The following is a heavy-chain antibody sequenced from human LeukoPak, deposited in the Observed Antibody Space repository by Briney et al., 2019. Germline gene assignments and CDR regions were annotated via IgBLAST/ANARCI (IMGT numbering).Heavy chain of an antibody. Sequence: SVKVSCKASGGTFSSYAISWVRQAPGQGLEWMGGIIPIFGTANYAQKFQGRVTITADESTSTAYMELSSLRSEDTAVYYCARDDLGNNSAPYDYWGQGTLVTVSS. D-gene: IGHD1-1*01. CDR3: ARDDLGNNSAPYDY. CDR1: GGTFSSYA. V-gene: IGHV1-69*13. CDR2: IIPIFGTA. J-gene: IGHJ4*02.